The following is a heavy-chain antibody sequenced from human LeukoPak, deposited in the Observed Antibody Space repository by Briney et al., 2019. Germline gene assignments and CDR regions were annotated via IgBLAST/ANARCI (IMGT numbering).Heavy chain of an antibody. CDR2: INPTTGGT. CDR3: ARDSIVVVTASNDAFDI. V-gene: IGHV1-46*01. CDR1: GYTFTGYY. J-gene: IGHJ3*02. D-gene: IGHD2-21*02. Sequence: ASVKVSCKASGYTFTGYYIHWVRQAPGQGLEWMGIINPTTGGTSYAQKFQGRVTMTRDTSTSTVYMELSSLRSEDTALFYCARDSIVVVTASNDAFDIWGQGTMVTVSS.